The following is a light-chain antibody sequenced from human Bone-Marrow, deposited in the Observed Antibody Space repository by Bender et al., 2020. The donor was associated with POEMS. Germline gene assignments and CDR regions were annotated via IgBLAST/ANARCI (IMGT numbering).Light chain of an antibody. Sequence: QSALTQPASVSGSPGQSITISCTGTNTDVGGYNSVSWYQQHPGKAPKLMIYDVSHRPSGVSTRFSGSKSGNTASLTISGLQAEDEGDYYCSSYTNNNNMVFGEKTTLAVL. J-gene: IGLJ2*01. V-gene: IGLV2-14*03. CDR2: DVS. CDR1: NTDVGGYNS. CDR3: SSYTNNNNMV.